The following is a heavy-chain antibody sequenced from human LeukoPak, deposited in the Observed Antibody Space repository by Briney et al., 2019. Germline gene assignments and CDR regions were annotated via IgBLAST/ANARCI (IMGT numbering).Heavy chain of an antibody. J-gene: IGHJ3*02. Sequence: PSETLSLTCTVSGGSISSYYWSWIRQPPGKGLEWIGYIYYSGSTNYNPSLKSRVTISVDTSKNQFSLKLSSVTAADTAVYYCARLSTENDSRDAFDIWGQGTMVTVSS. CDR1: GGSISSYY. CDR3: ARLSTENDSRDAFDI. V-gene: IGHV4-59*01. CDR2: IYYSGST. D-gene: IGHD1-1*01.